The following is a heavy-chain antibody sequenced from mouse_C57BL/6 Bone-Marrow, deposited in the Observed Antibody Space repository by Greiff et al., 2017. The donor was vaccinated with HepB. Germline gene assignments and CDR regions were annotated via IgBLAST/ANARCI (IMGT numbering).Heavy chain of an antibody. V-gene: IGHV5-9*01. Sequence: EVKLVESGGGLVKPGGSLKLSCAASGFTFSSYTMSWVRQTPEKRLEWVATISGGGGTTYYPDSVKGRFTISRDNAKNTLYLQMSSLRSEDTALYYCARHDGYRAWFAYWGQGTLVTVSA. J-gene: IGHJ3*01. CDR1: GFTFSSYT. CDR3: ARHDGYRAWFAY. D-gene: IGHD2-3*01. CDR2: ISGGGGTT.